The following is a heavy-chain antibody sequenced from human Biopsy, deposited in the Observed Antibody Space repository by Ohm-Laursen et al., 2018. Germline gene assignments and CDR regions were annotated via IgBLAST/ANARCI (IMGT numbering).Heavy chain of an antibody. CDR3: AKARTLDTAIDFDY. J-gene: IGHJ4*02. Sequence: TLSLTCTVSRDSISNSYWTWIRQPPGKGLEWIGLVYSNGNSSYNPSLKSRVTISIYASMNQFSLKLTSVTAADTAVYYCAKARTLDTAIDFDYWGQGTLVTVSS. D-gene: IGHD5-18*01. V-gene: IGHV4-4*07. CDR1: RDSISNSY. CDR2: VYSNGNS.